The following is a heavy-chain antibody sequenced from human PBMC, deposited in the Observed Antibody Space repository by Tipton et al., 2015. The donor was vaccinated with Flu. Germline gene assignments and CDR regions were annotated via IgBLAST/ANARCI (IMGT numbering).Heavy chain of an antibody. Sequence: TLSLTCTVSGGSISSGSYYWSWIRRPAGKGLEWIGRIYTSGSTNYNPSLKSRVTISVDTSKNQFSLKLSSVTAADTAVYYCARGEYSYGVIVDAFDIWGQGTMVTVSS. CDR1: GGSISSGSYY. J-gene: IGHJ3*02. D-gene: IGHD5-18*01. V-gene: IGHV4-61*02. CDR3: ARGEYSYGVIVDAFDI. CDR2: IYTSGST.